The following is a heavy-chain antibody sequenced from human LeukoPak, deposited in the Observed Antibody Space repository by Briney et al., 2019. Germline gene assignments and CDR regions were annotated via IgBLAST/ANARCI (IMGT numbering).Heavy chain of an antibody. D-gene: IGHD2-15*01. CDR1: GFTFSSYS. J-gene: IGHJ4*02. Sequence: GGSLRLSCAASGFTFSSYSMNWVRQAPGKGLEWVSSISSSSYIYYADSVKGRFTISRDNAKNSLYLQMNSLRAGDTAVYYCAVLSDDYWGQGTLVTVSS. CDR3: AVLSDDY. V-gene: IGHV3-21*01. CDR2: ISSSSYI.